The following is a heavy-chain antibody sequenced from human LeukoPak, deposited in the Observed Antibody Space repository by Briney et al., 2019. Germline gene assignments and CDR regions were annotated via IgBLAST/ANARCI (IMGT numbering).Heavy chain of an antibody. CDR3: AKGSGGMSV. V-gene: IGHV3-30-3*01. Sequence: PGGSLRLSCAASGFTFSSYAMHWVRQAPGKGLEWVAVISYDGSNKYYADSVKGRFTVSRDNSKNTLYLQMNSLRAEDTAVYYCAKGSGGMSVWGQGTTVTVSS. J-gene: IGHJ6*02. D-gene: IGHD3-16*01. CDR2: ISYDGSNK. CDR1: GFTFSSYA.